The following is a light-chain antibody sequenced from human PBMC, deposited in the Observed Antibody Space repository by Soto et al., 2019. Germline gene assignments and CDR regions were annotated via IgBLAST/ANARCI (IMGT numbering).Light chain of an antibody. CDR1: QTVTSGY. CDR2: GVS. CDR3: QLHGSSSKT. Sequence: EIVLTQSPDTLSLSPGERATLSCRASQTVTSGYLAWYQQNPGQAPRLLIYGVSTRATGIPDRFSGSGSGTDFTLTITSLEPEDFAVYFCQLHGSSSKTFGQGTRVEFK. J-gene: IGKJ1*01. V-gene: IGKV3-20*01.